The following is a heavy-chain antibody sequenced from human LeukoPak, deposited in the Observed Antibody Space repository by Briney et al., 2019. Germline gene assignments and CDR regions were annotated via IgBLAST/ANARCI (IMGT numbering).Heavy chain of an antibody. CDR3: ARGGYYYGSGSYSWFDP. Sequence: SETLSLTCTVSGGSISSYYWSWIRQPPGKGLEWIGYIYYSGSTNYSPSLKSRVTISVDTSKNQFSLKLSSVTAADTAVYYCARGGYYYGSGSYSWFDPWGQGTLVTVSS. V-gene: IGHV4-59*01. CDR1: GGSISSYY. CDR2: IYYSGST. J-gene: IGHJ5*02. D-gene: IGHD3-10*01.